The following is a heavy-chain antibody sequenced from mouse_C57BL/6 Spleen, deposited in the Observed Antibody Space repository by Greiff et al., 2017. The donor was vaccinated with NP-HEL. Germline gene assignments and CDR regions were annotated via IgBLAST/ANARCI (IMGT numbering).Heavy chain of an antibody. J-gene: IGHJ2*01. V-gene: IGHV1-62-2*01. CDR2: FYPGSGSI. Sequence: VMLVESGAELVKPGASVKLSCKASGYTFTEYTIHWVKQRPGQGLEWIGWFYPGSGSIKYNEKFKDKATLTVDKSSITVYMELISLTSEDSAVYFCARHEEGDCGSSYNFDYWGQGTTLTVSS. D-gene: IGHD1-1*01. CDR3: ARHEEGDCGSSYNFDY. CDR1: GYTFTEYT.